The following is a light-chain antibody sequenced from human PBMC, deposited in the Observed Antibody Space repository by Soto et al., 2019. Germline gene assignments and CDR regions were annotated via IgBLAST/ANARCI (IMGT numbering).Light chain of an antibody. V-gene: IGKV3-15*01. CDR2: GAS. CDR3: QQYHNWPPQYT. CDR1: QSVSSSN. J-gene: IGKJ2*01. Sequence: EIVLTQSPGTLSLSPGERATLSCRASQSVSSSNLAWYQQRPGQAPRLLIHGASTRATGVPARFSGSGSGTEFTLTISSLQSEDFAVYYCQQYHNWPPQYTFGQGTKLQIK.